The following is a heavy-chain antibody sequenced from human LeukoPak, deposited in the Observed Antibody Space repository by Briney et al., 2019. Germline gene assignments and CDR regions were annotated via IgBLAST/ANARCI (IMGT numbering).Heavy chain of an antibody. J-gene: IGHJ3*02. Sequence: ASVKVSCKTSGYTFTGYYMHWVRQAPGQGLEWMGWINPNNGVTNYAQKFQGRVTMTRDTSITTAYMELSSLRSGDTAVYYRARVLQLRYFDWLFPAYDAFDIWGQGTMVTVSS. CDR3: ARVLQLRYFDWLFPAYDAFDI. D-gene: IGHD3-9*01. CDR1: GYTFTGYY. CDR2: INPNNGVT. V-gene: IGHV1-2*02.